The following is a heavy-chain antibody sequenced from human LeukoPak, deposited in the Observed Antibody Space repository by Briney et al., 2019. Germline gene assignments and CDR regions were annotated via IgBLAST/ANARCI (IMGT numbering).Heavy chain of an antibody. CDR1: GYTFPSYF. Sequence: ASVKVSCKASGYTFPSYFMHWVRQAPGQGLEWMGIINPSGGSTSYAQKFQGRVTMTRDTSTSTVYMELSSLRSEDTAVYYCARDLSPQSESYYYDSSGYYPDYWGQGTLVTVSS. V-gene: IGHV1-46*01. J-gene: IGHJ4*02. CDR2: INPSGGST. D-gene: IGHD3-22*01. CDR3: ARDLSPQSESYYYDSSGYYPDY.